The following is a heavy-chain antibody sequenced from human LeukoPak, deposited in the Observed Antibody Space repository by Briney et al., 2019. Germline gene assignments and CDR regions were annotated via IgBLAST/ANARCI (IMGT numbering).Heavy chain of an antibody. J-gene: IGHJ4*02. CDR1: GGSFSGYY. D-gene: IGHD6-19*01. CDR3: ARDTSGRSGWHHFDN. CDR2: VNHSGST. Sequence: SETLSLTCAVYGGSFSGYYWSWIRQPPGKGLEWIGEVNHSGSTKYNPSLKSRVTISVDTSKNQFSLKLSSVTAADTAVYYCARDTSGRSGWHHFDNWGQGTLVTVSS. V-gene: IGHV4-34*01.